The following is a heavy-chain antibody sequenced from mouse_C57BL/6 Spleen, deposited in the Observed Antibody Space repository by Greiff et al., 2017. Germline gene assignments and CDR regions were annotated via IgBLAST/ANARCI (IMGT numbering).Heavy chain of an antibody. Sequence: QVQLQQSGPELVKPGASVKISCKASGYAFSSSWMNWVKQRPGKGLEWIGRIYPGDGDTNYNGKFKGKATLTADKSSSTAYMQLSSLTSEASAVYFCALIYYDYDEVWAYWGQGTLVTVSA. CDR2: IYPGDGDT. J-gene: IGHJ3*01. CDR1: GYAFSSSW. CDR3: ALIYYDYDEVWAY. V-gene: IGHV1-82*01. D-gene: IGHD2-4*01.